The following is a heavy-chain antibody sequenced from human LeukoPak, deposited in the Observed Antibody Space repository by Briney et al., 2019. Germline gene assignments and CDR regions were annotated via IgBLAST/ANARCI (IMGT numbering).Heavy chain of an antibody. J-gene: IGHJ3*02. V-gene: IGHV3-74*01. Sequence: GGSWRLSWAASGSTFSSYWWHWVRQVPGKGLCWVSRINSDGSSTSYADSVKGRFTISRDNAKNTLYVQMNSLRAEDTAVYYCSTGSGHAFDIWGRGTMVTVSS. D-gene: IGHD3-10*01. CDR1: GSTFSSYW. CDR2: INSDGSST. CDR3: STGSGHAFDI.